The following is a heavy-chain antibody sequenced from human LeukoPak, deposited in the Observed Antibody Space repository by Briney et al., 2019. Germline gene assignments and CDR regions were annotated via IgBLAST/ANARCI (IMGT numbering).Heavy chain of an antibody. Sequence: PGGSLRLSCAASGFTFSSYAMSWVRQAPGKGLEWVSVIYSGGSTYYADSVKGRFTISRDNSKNTLYLQMNSLRAEDTAVYYCARVSYSSGWSSLYYYYMDVWGKGTTVTISS. J-gene: IGHJ6*03. CDR3: ARVSYSSGWSSLYYYYMDV. D-gene: IGHD6-19*01. CDR1: GFTFSSYA. CDR2: IYSGGST. V-gene: IGHV3-53*01.